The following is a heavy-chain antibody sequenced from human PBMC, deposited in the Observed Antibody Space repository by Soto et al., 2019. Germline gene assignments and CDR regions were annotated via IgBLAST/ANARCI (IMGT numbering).Heavy chain of an antibody. J-gene: IGHJ5*02. CDR3: ARRRGTMVRGVIITTPDWFDP. Sequence: SETLSLTCTVSGGSISSSSYYWGWIRQPPGKGLEWIGSIYYSGSTYYNPSLKSRVTISVDTSKNQFSLKLSSVTAADTAVYYCARRRGTMVRGVIITTPDWFDPWGQGTLVTVSS. D-gene: IGHD3-10*01. V-gene: IGHV4-39*01. CDR1: GGSISSSSYY. CDR2: IYYSGST.